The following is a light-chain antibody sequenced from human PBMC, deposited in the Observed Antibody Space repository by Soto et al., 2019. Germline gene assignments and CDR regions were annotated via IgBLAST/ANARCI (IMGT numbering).Light chain of an antibody. Sequence: EIVMTQSPATLSVSPGERATLSCRASQSVSSNLAWYQQKPGQAPRLLIYGASTRATGIPARISGSGSGTEFTLTSSSLQSEYFAVYYCQQYKDWPLSFGGGTKVEIK. CDR2: GAS. CDR1: QSVSSN. J-gene: IGKJ4*01. V-gene: IGKV3-15*01. CDR3: QQYKDWPLS.